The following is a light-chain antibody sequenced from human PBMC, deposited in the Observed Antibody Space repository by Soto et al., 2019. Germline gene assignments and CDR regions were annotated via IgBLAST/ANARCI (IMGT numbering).Light chain of an antibody. J-gene: IGKJ1*01. CDR1: QSIGTY. CDR2: AAS. V-gene: IGKV1-39*01. CDR3: QQSYSSPWT. Sequence: DIQMTQSPSSLSASVGDRDTISCRASQSIGTYLHWYQQKPGRAPKLQIYAASNLQSGVPSRFSGSGSGTDFTLTIRSLQPEDFATYFCQQSYSSPWTFGQGTKVEIK.